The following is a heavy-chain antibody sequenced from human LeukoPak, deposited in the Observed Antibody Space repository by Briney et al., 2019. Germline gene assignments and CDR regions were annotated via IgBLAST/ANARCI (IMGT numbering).Heavy chain of an antibody. CDR3: ARAQGGIFDY. Sequence: SQTLSLTCAISGDSVSSNLVTWSWTRQSPSRGLEWLGRTYYRSKWSNDFAESVKSRIIIDPDTSKNQFSLQLNSVTPDDTAVYYCARAQGGIFDYWGQGTQVTVSS. CDR2: TYYRSKWSN. V-gene: IGHV6-1*01. CDR1: GDSVSSNLVT. J-gene: IGHJ4*02. D-gene: IGHD1-26*01.